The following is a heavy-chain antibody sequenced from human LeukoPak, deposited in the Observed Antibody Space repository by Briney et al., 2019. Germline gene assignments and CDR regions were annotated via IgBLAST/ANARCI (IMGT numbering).Heavy chain of an antibody. J-gene: IGHJ4*02. CDR2: ISAYNGNT. CDR3: ARADLLLEWLHVFDY. Sequence: ASVKVSCKASGYTFTSYGISWVRQAPGQGLEWMGWISAYNGNTNSAQKLQGRVTMTTDTSTSTAYMELRSLRSDDTAVYYCARADLLLEWLHVFDYWGQGTLVTVSS. D-gene: IGHD3-3*01. V-gene: IGHV1-18*01. CDR1: GYTFTSYG.